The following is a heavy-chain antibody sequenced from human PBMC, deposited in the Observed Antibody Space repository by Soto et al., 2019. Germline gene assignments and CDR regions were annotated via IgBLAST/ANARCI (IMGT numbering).Heavy chain of an antibody. D-gene: IGHD3-9*01. CDR2: IYYSGST. Sequence: QHPGKGLEWIGYIYYSGSTNYNPSLKSRVTISVDTSKNQFSLKLSSVTAADTPVYYCARGVVHYDSLTGKSFQH. V-gene: IGHV4-59*01. CDR3: ARGVVHYDSLTGKSFQH. J-gene: IGHJ1*01.